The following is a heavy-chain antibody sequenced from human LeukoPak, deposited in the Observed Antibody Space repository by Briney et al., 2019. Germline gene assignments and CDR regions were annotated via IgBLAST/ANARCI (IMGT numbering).Heavy chain of an antibody. CDR2: ISYDGSNK. CDR3: ARVLKRFLEWAGAFDI. CDR1: GFTFSSYA. D-gene: IGHD3-3*01. Sequence: GGSLRLSCAASGFTFSSYAMHWVRQAPGKGLEWVAVISYDGSNKYYADSVKGRFTISRDNSKNTLYLQMNSLRAEDTAVYYCARVLKRFLEWAGAFDIWGQGTMVTVSS. V-gene: IGHV3-30-3*01. J-gene: IGHJ3*02.